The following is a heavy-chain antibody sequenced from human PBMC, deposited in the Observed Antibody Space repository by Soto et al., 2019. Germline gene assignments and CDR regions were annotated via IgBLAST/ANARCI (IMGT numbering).Heavy chain of an antibody. CDR1: GGSIISGGYY. CDR2: IYYSGTT. CDR3: ARDGSGGSSY. V-gene: IGHV4-31*03. D-gene: IGHD2-15*01. Sequence: SETLSLTCTVSGGSIISGGYYWRWIRQHAGKGLEGIGYIYYSGTTYYHPSLKSRVILSLDTSRNHFSMKLSSVTAADTAVYYCARDGSGGSSYWGQGTLVT. J-gene: IGHJ4*01.